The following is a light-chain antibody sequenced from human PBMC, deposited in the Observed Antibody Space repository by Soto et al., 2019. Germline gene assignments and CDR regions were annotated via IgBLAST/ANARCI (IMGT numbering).Light chain of an antibody. Sequence: QSALTQPASVSGSPGQSITISCTGTSSDVGGYNFVSWYQHHPGKAPKFMIYEISNRPSGVSNRFSGSKSGNTASLTISGLQAEDEADYYCSSYTSSNTGVIFGGGTKLTVL. CDR1: SSDVGGYNF. CDR2: EIS. V-gene: IGLV2-14*01. J-gene: IGLJ2*01. CDR3: SSYTSSNTGVI.